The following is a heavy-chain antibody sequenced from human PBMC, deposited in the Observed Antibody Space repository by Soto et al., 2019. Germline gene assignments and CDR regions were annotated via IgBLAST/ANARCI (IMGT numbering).Heavy chain of an antibody. CDR3: ARVEKGIPDY. CDR2: IYYSGST. V-gene: IGHV4-31*03. D-gene: IGHD1-20*01. CDR1: GGSISRGGYY. J-gene: IGHJ4*02. Sequence: SETLSLTCTVSGGSISRGGYYWSWIRQHPGKGLEWIGYIYYSGSTYYNPSLKSRVTISVDTSKNQFSLKLSSVTAADTAVYYCARVEKGIPDYWGQGTLVTVSS.